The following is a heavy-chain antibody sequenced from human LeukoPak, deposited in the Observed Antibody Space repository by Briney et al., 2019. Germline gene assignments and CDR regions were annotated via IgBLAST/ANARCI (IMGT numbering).Heavy chain of an antibody. CDR1: GFTFSSYS. V-gene: IGHV3-21*01. CDR2: ISSSSSYI. D-gene: IGHD3-3*01. Sequence: GGSLRLSCAASGFTFSSYSMNWVRQAPGKGLEWVSSISSSSSYIYYADSVKGRFTISRDNAKNSLYLQMNSLRAEDTAVYYCASAGGWQYYDFWSGYYPIDYWGQGTLVTVSS. CDR3: ASAGGWQYYDFWSGYYPIDY. J-gene: IGHJ4*02.